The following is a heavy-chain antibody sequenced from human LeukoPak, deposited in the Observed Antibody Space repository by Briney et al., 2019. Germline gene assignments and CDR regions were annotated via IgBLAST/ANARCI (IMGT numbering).Heavy chain of an antibody. CDR1: GGSFSGYY. J-gene: IGHJ5*02. CDR3: ARRRWLQFLSPPFDP. Sequence: SETLSFTCAVYGGSFSGYYWSWIRQPPGKGLEWTGEINHSGSTNYNPSLKSRVTISVDTSKNQFSLKLSSVTAADTAVYYCARRRWLQFLSPPFDPWGQGTLVTVSS. CDR2: INHSGST. V-gene: IGHV4-34*01. D-gene: IGHD5-24*01.